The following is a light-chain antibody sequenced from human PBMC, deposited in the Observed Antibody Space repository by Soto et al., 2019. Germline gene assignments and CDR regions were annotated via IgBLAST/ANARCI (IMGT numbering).Light chain of an antibody. CDR1: SSDVGGYNY. J-gene: IGLJ1*01. CDR3: SSYADSNSYV. V-gene: IGLV2-8*01. Sequence: QSALTQPPSASGSPGQSVTISCTGTSSDVGGYNYVYWYQQHPGKAPKLMIYEVTKRPSGVPDRFSGSKSGNTASLTVSGLQAEDEADYYCSSYADSNSYVFGTGTKVTAL. CDR2: EVT.